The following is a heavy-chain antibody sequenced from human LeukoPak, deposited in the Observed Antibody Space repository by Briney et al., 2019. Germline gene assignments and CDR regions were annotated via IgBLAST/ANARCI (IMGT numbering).Heavy chain of an antibody. J-gene: IGHJ4*02. CDR1: GFTFSSYE. D-gene: IGHD1-26*01. CDR3: ARSGISGSYYAY. Sequence: PGGSLRLSCAASGFTFSSYEMSWVRQAPEKGLEWVSYISNSGSSKYYADPVKGRFTISRDNARISLYLQMNSLRAEDTAVYYCARSGISGSYYAYWGQGTLVTVSS. V-gene: IGHV3-48*03. CDR2: ISNSGSSK.